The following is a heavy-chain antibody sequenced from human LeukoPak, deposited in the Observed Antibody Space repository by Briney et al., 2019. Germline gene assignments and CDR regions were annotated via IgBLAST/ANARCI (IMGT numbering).Heavy chain of an antibody. CDR2: IKQDGREK. Sequence: GGSLRLSCAASGFAASRFTFSTFGMHWVRQAPGKGLEWVANIKQDGREKYYVDSVKGRFTISRDNAKNSLYLQMNSLRAEDTAVYYCARFRTAMQLWKGYYFDYWGQGTLVTVSS. V-gene: IGHV3-7*01. CDR1: GFAASRFTFSTFG. J-gene: IGHJ4*02. D-gene: IGHD5-18*01. CDR3: ARFRTAMQLWKGYYFDY.